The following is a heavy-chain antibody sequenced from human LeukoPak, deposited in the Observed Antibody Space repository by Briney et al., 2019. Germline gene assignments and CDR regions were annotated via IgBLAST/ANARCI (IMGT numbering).Heavy chain of an antibody. CDR1: GGTFSSHA. CDR2: IIPIFDST. J-gene: IGHJ4*02. V-gene: IGHV1-69*05. D-gene: IGHD3-3*01. CDR3: ARGNYDFWAILDS. Sequence: SVKVFCKTSGGTFSSHAINWVRQAPGQGLEWMGRIIPIFDSTNYAQSFQGRVTFTTDDSTNTAYMELSGLRYEDTAVYYCARGNYDFWAILDSWGQGTPVTVSS.